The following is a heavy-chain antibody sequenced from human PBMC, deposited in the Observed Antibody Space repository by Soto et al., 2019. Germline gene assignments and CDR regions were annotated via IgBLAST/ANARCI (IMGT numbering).Heavy chain of an antibody. Sequence: QVQLEESGPGLVKPSGTLSLSCAVSGGSVSSSNWWSWVRQPPGKGLEWIGEIYHSGSTNYNPSLKSRVTISVDKSKNQLSLKLTSVTAAATADYYLATSVGATTLHYRGQATPVTVSS. CDR2: IYHSGST. CDR3: ATSVGATTLHY. D-gene: IGHD1-26*01. V-gene: IGHV4-4*02. CDR1: GGSVSSSNW. J-gene: IGHJ4*02.